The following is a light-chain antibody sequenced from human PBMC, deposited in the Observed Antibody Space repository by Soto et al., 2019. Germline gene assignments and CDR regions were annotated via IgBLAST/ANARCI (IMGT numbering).Light chain of an antibody. J-gene: IGLJ2*01. V-gene: IGLV2-18*02. CDR3: SSFSSSSTFI. CDR1: SSDVGGYNR. Sequence: QSALTQPPSVSGSPGQSVTISCTGTSSDVGGYNRVSWYQQPPGAAPKLMISEVSNRPSGVPDRFSGSKSGNTASLIISGLHAEDEADYYCSSFSSSSTFIFGGGTKVTVL. CDR2: EVS.